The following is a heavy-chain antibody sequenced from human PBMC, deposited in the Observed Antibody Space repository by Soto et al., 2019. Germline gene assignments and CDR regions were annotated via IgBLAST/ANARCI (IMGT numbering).Heavy chain of an antibody. CDR3: AREGNGYNLGPSVDFDY. CDR1: GYTFTSYY. Sequence: QVQLVQSGAEVKKPGASVKVSCKASGYTFTSYYMHWVRQAPGQGLEWMGVINPSGGSTDYAQKFQGRVTMTRDTSTSTVYMGLSSLRSEDTAVFYCAREGNGYNLGPSVDFDYWGQGTLVTVSS. V-gene: IGHV1-46*01. CDR2: INPSGGST. D-gene: IGHD5-12*01. J-gene: IGHJ4*02.